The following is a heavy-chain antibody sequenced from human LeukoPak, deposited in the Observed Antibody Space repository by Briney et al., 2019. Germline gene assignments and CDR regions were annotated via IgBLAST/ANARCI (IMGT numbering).Heavy chain of an antibody. Sequence: ASVKVSCKASGYTFISYSINWVRQAPGQGLEWMGWISRYNGNTKYAQKLQGRVTMTTDTSTSTAYMELRSLRFDDTAVYYCARDRPYYGSGRTLYFDFWGQGTQATVSS. CDR3: ARDRPYYGSGRTLYFDF. CDR2: ISRYNGNT. CDR1: GYTFISYS. D-gene: IGHD3-10*01. J-gene: IGHJ4*02. V-gene: IGHV1-18*04.